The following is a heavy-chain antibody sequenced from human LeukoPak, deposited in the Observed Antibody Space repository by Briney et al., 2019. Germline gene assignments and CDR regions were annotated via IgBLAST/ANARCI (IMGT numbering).Heavy chain of an antibody. J-gene: IGHJ4*02. CDR2: ISGTSSLI. CDR1: GFTFSTYS. V-gene: IGHV3-48*02. Sequence: GGSLRLSCAASGFTFSTYSMNWVRQAPGKGLEWVSYISGTSSLIYYADSVKGRFTISRDNAKNSLYLQMNSLRDEDTAVYYCVRDQFFSFDYWGQRTLVTVSS. CDR3: VRDQFFSFDY. D-gene: IGHD3-3*01.